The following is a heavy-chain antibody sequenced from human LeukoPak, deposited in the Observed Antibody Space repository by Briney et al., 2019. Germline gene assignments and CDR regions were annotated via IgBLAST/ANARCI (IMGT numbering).Heavy chain of an antibody. CDR3: ARDGWYCSSTSCSGYFDY. J-gene: IGHJ4*02. V-gene: IGHV3-7*01. CDR1: GFTFSSDW. D-gene: IGHD2-2*01. CDR2: IKQDGSEK. Sequence: GGSLRLSCAASGFTFSSDWMSWVRQALGKGLEWVANIKQDGSEKYYVDSVKGRFTISRDNAKNSLYLQMNSLRAEDTAVYYCARDGWYCSSTSCSGYFDYWGQGTLVTVSS.